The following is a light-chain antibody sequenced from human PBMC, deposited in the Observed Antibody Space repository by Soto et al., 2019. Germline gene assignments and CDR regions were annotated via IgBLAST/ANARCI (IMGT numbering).Light chain of an antibody. V-gene: IGKV1-39*01. J-gene: IGKJ3*01. CDR1: QSVSAF. Sequence: SHSAASLSASERDRVTITCRASQSVSAFLNWYQQKPGEAPKLLIFDVSVLASGVPSRFSASGAETDVTLSITSLQPEDFATYYCPQTSSPPLTFGPGAKVDIK. CDR2: DVS. CDR3: PQTSSPPLT.